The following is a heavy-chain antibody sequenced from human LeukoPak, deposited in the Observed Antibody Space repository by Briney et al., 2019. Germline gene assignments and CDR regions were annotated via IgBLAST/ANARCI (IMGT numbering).Heavy chain of an antibody. V-gene: IGHV3-11*04. J-gene: IGHJ4*02. Sequence: GGSLRLSCAASGFTFSDNYMSWIRQAPGKGLEWVSYISSSGNTTYNADSVKGRFSITRDNAKNSLYLQMNSLRAEDTAVYYCARDGGSAWFLDYWGQGTLVTVSS. D-gene: IGHD6-19*01. CDR2: ISSSGNTT. CDR1: GFTFSDNY. CDR3: ARDGGSAWFLDY.